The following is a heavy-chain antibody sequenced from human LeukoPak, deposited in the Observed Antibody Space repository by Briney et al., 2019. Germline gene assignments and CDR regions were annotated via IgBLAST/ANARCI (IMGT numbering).Heavy chain of an antibody. CDR2: ISSSSSYT. V-gene: IGHV3-11*06. CDR1: GFTFSDYY. CDR3: ARDCSSTSCSGDAFDI. J-gene: IGHJ3*02. Sequence: GGSLRLSCAASGFTFSDYYMSWIRQAPGKGLEWVSYISSSSSYTNYADSVKGRFTISRDNAKNSLYLQMNSLRAEDTAVYYCARDCSSTSCSGDAFDIWGQGTMVTVSS. D-gene: IGHD2-2*01.